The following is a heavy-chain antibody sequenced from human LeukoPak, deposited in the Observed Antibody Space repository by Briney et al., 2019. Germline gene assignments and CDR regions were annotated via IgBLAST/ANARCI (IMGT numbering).Heavy chain of an antibody. CDR1: GFTFSSYG. CDR3: AKVEMDYTRYYGMDV. CDR2: MSYDGSNK. J-gene: IGHJ6*02. D-gene: IGHD5-24*01. V-gene: IGHV3-30*18. Sequence: PGRSLRLSCAASGFTFSSYGMHWVRQAPGKGLDWVAVMSYDGSNKYHADSVKGRFTISRDNSKNTLYLQMNSLRAEGTAVYYCAKVEMDYTRYYGMDVWGQGTTVTVSS.